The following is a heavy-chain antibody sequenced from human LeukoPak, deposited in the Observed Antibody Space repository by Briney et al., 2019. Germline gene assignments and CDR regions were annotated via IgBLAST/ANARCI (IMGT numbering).Heavy chain of an antibody. Sequence: SETLSLTCAVYGGSFSGYYWSWIRQPPGKGLEWIGEINHSGSTNYNPSLKSRVTISVDTSKNQFSLKLSSVTAADTAVYYCASLFSPSWSYYYYGMDVWGQGTTVTVSS. D-gene: IGHD6-13*01. CDR3: ASLFSPSWSYYYYGMDV. CDR1: GGSFSGYY. CDR2: INHSGST. V-gene: IGHV4-34*01. J-gene: IGHJ6*02.